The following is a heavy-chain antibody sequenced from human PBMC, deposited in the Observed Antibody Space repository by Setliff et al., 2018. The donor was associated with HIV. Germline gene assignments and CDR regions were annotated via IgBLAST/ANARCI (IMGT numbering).Heavy chain of an antibody. CDR2: INHSGST. J-gene: IGHJ5*02. Sequence: PSETLSLTCAVYGGSFSGYYWSWIRQPPGKGLEWIGEINHSGSTNYSPSFKSRVTISVDTSMNQFSLKLTSVTAADTAIYYCARGGASSHWLGPWGKGILVTVSS. CDR3: ARGGASSHWLGP. CDR1: GGSFSGYY. D-gene: IGHD3-10*01. V-gene: IGHV4-34*01.